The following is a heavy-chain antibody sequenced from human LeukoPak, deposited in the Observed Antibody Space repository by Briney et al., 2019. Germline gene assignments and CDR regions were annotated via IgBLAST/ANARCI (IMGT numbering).Heavy chain of an antibody. D-gene: IGHD3-22*01. CDR3: ARAVDSSGFSCFQH. J-gene: IGHJ1*01. CDR1: GHSIINSFY. CDR2: IYHTGST. V-gene: IGHV4-38-2*02. Sequence: SETLSLTCTVSGHSIINSFYWGWIRQPPGKGLEWIGSIYHTGSTYYNPSLKSRVTISVDTSKNQFSLKLNSVTAADTAVYYCARAVDSSGFSCFQHWGQGTLVTVSS.